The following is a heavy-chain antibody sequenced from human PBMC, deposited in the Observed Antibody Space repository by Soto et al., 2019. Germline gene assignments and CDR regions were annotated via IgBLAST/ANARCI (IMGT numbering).Heavy chain of an antibody. D-gene: IGHD2-21*02. CDR2: IYWDDDK. CDR1: AFSLSTGGVG. J-gene: IGHJ6*02. CDR3: IQSRCGGDCLQSYASYYYYGMDV. Sequence: SGPTLVNPTQTLTLTCTFSAFSLSTGGVGVGWIRQPPGKALEWLALIYWDDDKRYSPSLRSRLTITKDTSKNQVVLTMTNMDPVGTATYYCIQSRCGGDCLQSYASYYYYGMDVWGQGTTVTLSS. V-gene: IGHV2-5*02.